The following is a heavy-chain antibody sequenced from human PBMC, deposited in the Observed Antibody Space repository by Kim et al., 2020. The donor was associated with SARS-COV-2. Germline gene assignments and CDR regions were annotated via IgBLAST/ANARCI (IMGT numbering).Heavy chain of an antibody. D-gene: IGHD5-12*01. Sequence: PKIRVTISVDTSKNQFSLKLSSVAAADTAVYYCARDTSGYDYGYNWFDPWGQGTLVTVSS. J-gene: IGHJ5*02. CDR3: ARDTSGYDYGYNWFDP. V-gene: IGHV4-34*01.